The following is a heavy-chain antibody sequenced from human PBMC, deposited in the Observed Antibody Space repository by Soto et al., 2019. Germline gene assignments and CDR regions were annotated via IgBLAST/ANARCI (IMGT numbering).Heavy chain of an antibody. CDR3: ARGAYYYDTSGYFY. D-gene: IGHD3-22*01. CDR2: ISSSGSTI. V-gene: IGHV3-11*01. CDR1: GFTFSDYY. Sequence: QVQLVESGGGLVKPGGSLRLSCAASGFTFSDYYMSWIRQAPGKGLEWVSYISSSGSTIYYADSVKGRVTISRDTAKNSLDLQKNSLRAEDTAGYYCARGAYYYDTSGYFYWGQGTRVTVSS. J-gene: IGHJ4*02.